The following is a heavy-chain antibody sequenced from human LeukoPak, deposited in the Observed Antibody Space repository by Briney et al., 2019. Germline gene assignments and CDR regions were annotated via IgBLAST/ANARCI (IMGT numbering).Heavy chain of an antibody. CDR2: ISYDGSNK. CDR1: GFTFSSYA. V-gene: IGHV3-30-3*01. J-gene: IGHJ4*02. Sequence: GRSLRLSCAASGFTFSSYAMHWVRQAPGKGLEWVAVISYDGSNKYYADSVKGRFTISRDNSKNTLYLQMSSLRAEDTAVYYCARYCSGSICLSGVDYWGQGTLVRVAT. D-gene: IGHD2-15*01. CDR3: ARYCSGSICLSGVDY.